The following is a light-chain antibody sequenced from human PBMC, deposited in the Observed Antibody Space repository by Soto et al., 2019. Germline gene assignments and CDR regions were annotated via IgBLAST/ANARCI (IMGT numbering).Light chain of an antibody. CDR1: QGISSY. CDR3: QQVNSYPHT. CDR2: AAF. V-gene: IGKV1-9*01. Sequence: DIQLTQSPSSLSASVGDRVTITCRASQGISSYLAWYQQKPGKAPKLLIYAAFTLQSGVPSGFSGSGSGTEFTLTISSLQPEDSATYYCQQVNSYPHTFGQGTKLEIK. J-gene: IGKJ2*01.